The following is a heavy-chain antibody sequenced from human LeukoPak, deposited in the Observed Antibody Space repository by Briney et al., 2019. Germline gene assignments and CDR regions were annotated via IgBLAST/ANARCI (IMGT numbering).Heavy chain of an antibody. Sequence: PSETLSLTCTVSGGSISNYYWNWIRQPPGKGLEWIGYIDYRGSTNYNPSLKSRVTISVDTSKNQFSLNLGAVTAADTAIYYCARRVLMSSTGVPDTWLDPWGQGILVTVSS. J-gene: IGHJ5*02. CDR1: GGSISNYY. CDR2: IDYRGST. D-gene: IGHD2-8*01. CDR3: ARRVLMSSTGVPDTWLDP. V-gene: IGHV4-59*08.